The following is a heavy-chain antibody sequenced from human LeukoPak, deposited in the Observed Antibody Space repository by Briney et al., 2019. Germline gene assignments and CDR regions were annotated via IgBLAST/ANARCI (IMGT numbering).Heavy chain of an antibody. J-gene: IGHJ4*02. CDR3: ASREASERWELPNRPAYFDY. D-gene: IGHD1-26*01. CDR2: IYHSGST. V-gene: IGHV4-38-2*01. Sequence: SETLSLTCAVSGYSISSGYYWGWIRQPPGKGLEWIGSIYHSGSTYYNPSLKSRVTISVDTSKNQFSLKLSSVTAADTAVYYCASREASERWELPNRPAYFDYWGQGTLVTVSS. CDR1: GYSISSGYY.